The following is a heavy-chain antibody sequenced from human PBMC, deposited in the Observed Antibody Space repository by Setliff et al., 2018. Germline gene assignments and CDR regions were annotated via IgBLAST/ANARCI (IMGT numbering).Heavy chain of an antibody. CDR3: ARRQGANWGSDYYYGMDV. CDR2: IYPSDSDT. Sequence: GESLKISCKGSGYSFTRYWIGWVRQMPGKGLEWMGIIYPSDSDTRHSPSFQGQVTISADKSISTAYLQWSSLKASDTAMYYCARRQGANWGSDYYYGMDVWGQGTTVTVSS. D-gene: IGHD7-27*01. J-gene: IGHJ6*02. V-gene: IGHV5-51*01. CDR1: GYSFTRYW.